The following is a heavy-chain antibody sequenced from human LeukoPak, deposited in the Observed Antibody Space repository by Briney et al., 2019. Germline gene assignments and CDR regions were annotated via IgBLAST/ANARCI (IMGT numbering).Heavy chain of an antibody. J-gene: IGHJ4*02. CDR3: ARGYYGSGSYYKGNYFDY. Sequence: SETLSLTCAVSRYSISSGYNWGWIRQSPGNGLEWIGSISHGGSTYYNPSLKSRVTISVDTSKNEFSLNLSSVTAADTAVYYCARGYYGSGSYYKGNYFDYWGRGTLVTVSS. CDR2: ISHGGST. V-gene: IGHV4-38-2*01. D-gene: IGHD3-10*01. CDR1: RYSISSGYN.